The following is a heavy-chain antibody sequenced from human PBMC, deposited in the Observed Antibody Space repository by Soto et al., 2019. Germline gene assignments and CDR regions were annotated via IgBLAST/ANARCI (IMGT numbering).Heavy chain of an antibody. CDR1: GFSLSTTGVG. CDR2: IYWDDDK. CDR3: AQGLRAFGLGAERGSGFDP. V-gene: IGHV2-5*02. J-gene: IGHJ5*02. Sequence: QITLKESGPTLVRPTQPLTLTCTFSGFSLSTTGVGVGWIRQPPGKALEWLALIYWDDDKRYSPSLQNRLTITXDXXNNQATLTLTNMDPVDTATYYCAQGLRAFGLGAERGSGFDPWGQGTLVTVSS. D-gene: IGHD3-16*01.